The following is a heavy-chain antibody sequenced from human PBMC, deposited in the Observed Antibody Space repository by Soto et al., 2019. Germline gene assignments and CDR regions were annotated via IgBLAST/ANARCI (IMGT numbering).Heavy chain of an antibody. CDR3: ARLQLWLRYFDY. V-gene: IGHV1-69*13. D-gene: IGHD5-18*01. J-gene: IGHJ4*02. Sequence: SVKVSCKASGYTFTSYGISWVRQAPGQGLEWMGGIIPIFGTANYAQKFQGRVTITADESTSTAYMELSSLRSEDTAVYYCARLQLWLRYFDYWGQGTLVTVSS. CDR2: IIPIFGTA. CDR1: GYTFTSYG.